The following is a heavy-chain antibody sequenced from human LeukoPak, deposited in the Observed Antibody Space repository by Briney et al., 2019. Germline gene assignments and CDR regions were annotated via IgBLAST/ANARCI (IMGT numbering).Heavy chain of an antibody. D-gene: IGHD6-13*01. V-gene: IGHV1-8*01. J-gene: IGHJ5*02. CDR3: ARVARIAAAGTRNWFDP. Sequence: GASVKVSCKASGYTFTSYDINWVRQATGQGLEWMGWMNPNSGNTGYAQKFQGRVTMTRNTPISTAYMELSSLRSEDTAVYYCARVARIAAAGTRNWFDPWGQGTLVTVSS. CDR2: MNPNSGNT. CDR1: GYTFTSYD.